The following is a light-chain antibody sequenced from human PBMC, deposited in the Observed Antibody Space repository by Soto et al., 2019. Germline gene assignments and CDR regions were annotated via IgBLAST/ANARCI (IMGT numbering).Light chain of an antibody. CDR3: QTWSTGIRV. CDR1: SGHSSYA. V-gene: IGLV4-69*01. CDR2: LNSDGSH. J-gene: IGLJ3*02. Sequence: QSVVTQSPSASASLGASVKLTCTLSSGHSSYAIAWHQQQPEKGPRYLMKLNSDGSHSKGDCIPDRFSGSSYGTERSLTISSLQSEDEADYYCQTWSTGIRVFGGGTKLTVL.